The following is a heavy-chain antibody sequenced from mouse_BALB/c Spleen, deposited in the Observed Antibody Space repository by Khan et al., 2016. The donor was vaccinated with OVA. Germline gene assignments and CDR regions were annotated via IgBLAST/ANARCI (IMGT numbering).Heavy chain of an antibody. J-gene: IGHJ2*01. CDR1: GYTFINYW. V-gene: IGHV1-7*01. D-gene: IGHD1-1*01. CDR3: ARRGLRWDFDY. Sequence: QVQLKQSGAELAKPGASVKMSCKASGYTFINYWILWVKQRPGQGLEWIGYINPSTGYTEYNQNFKDKATLTADKSSSTAYMQLSILTSEDSAVYYGARRGLRWDFDYWGQGTTLTVSS. CDR2: INPSTGYT.